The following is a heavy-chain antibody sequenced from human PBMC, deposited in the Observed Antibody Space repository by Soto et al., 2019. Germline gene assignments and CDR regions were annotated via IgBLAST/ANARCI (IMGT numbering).Heavy chain of an antibody. J-gene: IGHJ4*02. D-gene: IGHD3-9*01. CDR2: ISYDGNTK. V-gene: IGHV3-30*18. CDR3: VKDYYDTLAGYYGPDY. Sequence: GGSLRLSCVSSGFTFNNYGIHWVRQAPGKGLEWVTVISYDGNTKYYADSVKGRFTISRDNSKNTLYLQLNSLRPEDTAVYYCVKDYYDTLAGYYGPDYWGQGTLVTVSS. CDR1: GFTFNNYG.